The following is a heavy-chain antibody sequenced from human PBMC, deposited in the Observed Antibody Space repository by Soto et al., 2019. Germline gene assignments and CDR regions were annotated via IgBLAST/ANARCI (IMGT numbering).Heavy chain of an antibody. CDR2: FDPEDGET. D-gene: IGHD6-13*01. CDR3: ASQYKSSWYVGPLDH. J-gene: IGHJ4*02. V-gene: IGHV1-24*01. Sequence: ASVKVSCKVSGYTLTELSMHWVRQAPGKGLEWMGGFDPEDGETIYAQKFQGRVTMTVDTSKNQFSLRLNSVTAADTAVYYCASQYKSSWYVGPLDHWGQGTLVTVSS. CDR1: GYTLTELS.